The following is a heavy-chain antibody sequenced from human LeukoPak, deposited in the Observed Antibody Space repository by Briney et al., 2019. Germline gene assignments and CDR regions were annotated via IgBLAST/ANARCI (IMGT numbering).Heavy chain of an antibody. D-gene: IGHD1-26*01. CDR3: ARDQRVGTTATYTPFDP. V-gene: IGHV1-18*01. CDR1: GYSFNSYG. CDR2: INTYKGNT. J-gene: IGHJ5*02. Sequence: APVKVSCKASGYSFNSYGISWVRQAPGQGLEWMGWINTYKGNTNYAQKFQGRVSMTTDRSTSTAYLELRSLRSDDTAVYYCARDQRVGTTATYTPFDPWGQGTLVTASS.